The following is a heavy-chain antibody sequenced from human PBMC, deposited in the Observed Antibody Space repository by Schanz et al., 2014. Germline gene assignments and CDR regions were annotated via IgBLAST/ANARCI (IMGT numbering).Heavy chain of an antibody. CDR1: GYTLSAYS. CDR3: ARGRTFDY. CDR2: VNPSVRGT. J-gene: IGHJ4*02. V-gene: IGHV1-46*01. Sequence: QVQLVQSGAEMKKPGASVKVSCKASGYTLSAYSLHWVRQAPGQGLEWMGIVNPSVRGTHFAREFQGRVTMTRDTSTSTVYMELSSLRSEDTAVYYCARGRTFDYWGQGTLVTVSS.